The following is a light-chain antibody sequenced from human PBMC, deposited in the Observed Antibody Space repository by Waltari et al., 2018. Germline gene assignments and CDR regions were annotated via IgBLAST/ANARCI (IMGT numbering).Light chain of an antibody. V-gene: IGKV3-20*01. Sequence: EIVLTQSPGTLSLSPGERATLSCRASQSVSSSYLAWYQQKPGQAPRLLIYGASSRATGIPDSFSGSGSGTDFTLTISRLEPEDFAVYYCQQYGSSPGYTFGQGTKLEI. CDR3: QQYGSSPGYT. J-gene: IGKJ2*01. CDR1: QSVSSSY. CDR2: GAS.